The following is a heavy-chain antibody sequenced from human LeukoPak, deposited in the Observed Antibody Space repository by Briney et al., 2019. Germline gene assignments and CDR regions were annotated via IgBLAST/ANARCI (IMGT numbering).Heavy chain of an antibody. CDR3: ARRAGSKLAVFDY. CDR1: GYTFTSYY. CDR2: INPSGGGT. Sequence: ASVKVSCKASGYTFTSYYMHWVRQAPGQGLEWMGIINPSGGGTNYAQKFQGRVTMTRDTSISTAYMELSRLRSDDTAVYYCARRAGSKLAVFDYWGQGTLVTVSS. D-gene: IGHD3-10*01. V-gene: IGHV1-2*02. J-gene: IGHJ4*02.